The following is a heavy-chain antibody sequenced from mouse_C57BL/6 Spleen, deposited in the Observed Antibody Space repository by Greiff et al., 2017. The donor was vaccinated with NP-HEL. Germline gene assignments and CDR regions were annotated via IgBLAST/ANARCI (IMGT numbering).Heavy chain of an antibody. Sequence: VQLQQSGAELVKPGASVKLSCKASGYTFTSYWMHWVKQRPGQGLEWIGMIHPNSGSTNYNEKFKSKATLTVDKSSSTAYMQLSSLTSEDSAVYYWAREGYATWFAYWGQGTLVTVSA. CDR3: AREGYATWFAY. J-gene: IGHJ3*01. V-gene: IGHV1-64*01. CDR2: IHPNSGST. D-gene: IGHD3-1*01. CDR1: GYTFTSYW.